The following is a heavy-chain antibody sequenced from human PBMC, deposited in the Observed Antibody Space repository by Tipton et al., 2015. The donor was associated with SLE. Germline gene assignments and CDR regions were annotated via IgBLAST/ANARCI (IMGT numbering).Heavy chain of an antibody. D-gene: IGHD3-16*01. CDR2: IIPILGIA. J-gene: IGHJ3*02. V-gene: IGHV1-69*09. CDR1: GGTFSSYT. CDR3: ASALWADDAFDI. Sequence: QLVQSGAEVKKPGSSVKVSCKASGGTFSSYTISWVRQAPGQGLEWMGRIIPILGIANYAQKFQGRVTITADKSTSTAYMGLSSLRSEDTAVYYCASALWADDAFDIWGQGTMVTVSS.